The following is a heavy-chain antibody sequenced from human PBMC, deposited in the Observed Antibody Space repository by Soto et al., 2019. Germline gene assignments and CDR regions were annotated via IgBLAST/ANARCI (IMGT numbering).Heavy chain of an antibody. V-gene: IGHV3-30-3*01. CDR3: ARDPRVMGATTLFDS. Sequence: GGSLRLSCAASGFTFSSYAMHWVRQAPGKGLEWVAVISYDGSNKYYADSVKGRFTISRDNSKNTLYLQMNSLRAEDTAVYYCARDPRVMGATTLFDSWGQGTLVTVSS. CDR1: GFTFSSYA. CDR2: ISYDGSNK. J-gene: IGHJ4*02. D-gene: IGHD1-26*01.